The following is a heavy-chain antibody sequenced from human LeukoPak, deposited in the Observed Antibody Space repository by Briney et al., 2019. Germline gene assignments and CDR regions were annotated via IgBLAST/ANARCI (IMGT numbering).Heavy chain of an antibody. V-gene: IGHV3-7*05. D-gene: IGHD2-8*01. CDR3: ARDVGGYCTNGVCYGASDM. J-gene: IGHJ3*02. CDR2: IKQDGSEK. Sequence: GGSLRLSCAASGFTFSVYWMSWVRQAPGKGLEWEANIKQDGSEKYYVDSVKGRFTISRDNAKNSLYLQMNSLRAEDTAVYYCARDVGGYCTNGVCYGASDMWGQGTMVAVSS. CDR1: GFTFSVYW.